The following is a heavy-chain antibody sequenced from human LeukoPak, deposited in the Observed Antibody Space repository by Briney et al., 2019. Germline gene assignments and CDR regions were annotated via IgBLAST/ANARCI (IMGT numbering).Heavy chain of an antibody. D-gene: IGHD3-22*01. CDR1: GFTFSSYA. CDR2: ISGSGGST. V-gene: IGHV3-23*01. CDR3: AKDANYYDSSGYGY. J-gene: IGHJ4*02. Sequence: GRSLRLSCAASGFTFSSYAMSWVRQAPGKGLEWVSAISGSGGSTYYADSVKGRFTISRDNSKNTLYLQMNSLRAEDTAVYYCAKDANYYDSSGYGYWGQGTLVTVSS.